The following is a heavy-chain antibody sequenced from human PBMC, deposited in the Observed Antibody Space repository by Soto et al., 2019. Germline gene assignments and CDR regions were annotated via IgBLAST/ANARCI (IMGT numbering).Heavy chain of an antibody. Sequence: ASVKVSCKASGYTFTGYYMHWVRQAPGQGLEWMGWINPNSGGTNYAQKFQGWVTMTRDTSISTAYMELSRLRSDDTAVYYCARDLHIAAQKKDYYGMDVWGQGTTVTVSS. CDR2: INPNSGGT. J-gene: IGHJ6*02. D-gene: IGHD6-13*01. CDR1: GYTFTGYY. V-gene: IGHV1-2*04. CDR3: ARDLHIAAQKKDYYGMDV.